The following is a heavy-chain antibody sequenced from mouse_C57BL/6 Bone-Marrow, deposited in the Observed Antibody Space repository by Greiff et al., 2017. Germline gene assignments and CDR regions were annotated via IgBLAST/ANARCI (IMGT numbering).Heavy chain of an antibody. CDR2: ISSGGSYT. D-gene: IGHD1-1*01. CDR1: GFTFSSYG. CDR3: ARRSFYGECAY. V-gene: IGHV5-6*02. J-gene: IGHJ3*01. Sequence: EVMLVESGGDLVKPGGSLKLSCAASGFTFSSYGMSWVRQTPDKRLEWVATISSGGSYTYYPDSVKGRFTISRDNAKNTLYLQMSSLKSEDTAMYYCARRSFYGECAYGGQGNLVTVSA.